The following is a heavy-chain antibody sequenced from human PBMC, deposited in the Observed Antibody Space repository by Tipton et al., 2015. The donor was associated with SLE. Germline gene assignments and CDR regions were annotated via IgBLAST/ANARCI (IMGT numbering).Heavy chain of an antibody. Sequence: SLRLSCAASGFTFSGSAMHWVRQASGKGLEWVGRIRSKANSYATAYAASVKGRFTISRDDSKNTAYLQMNSLKTEDTAVYYCTRRDTTVGFDPWGQGTLVTVSS. CDR2: IRSKANSYAT. J-gene: IGHJ5*02. CDR3: TRRDTTVGFDP. D-gene: IGHD1-26*01. V-gene: IGHV3-73*01. CDR1: GFTFSGSA.